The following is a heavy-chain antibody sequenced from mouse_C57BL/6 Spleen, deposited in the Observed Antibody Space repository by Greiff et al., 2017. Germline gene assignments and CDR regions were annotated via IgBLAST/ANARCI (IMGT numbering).Heavy chain of an antibody. V-gene: IGHV1-66*01. J-gene: IGHJ2*01. CDR2: IYPGSGNT. D-gene: IGHD3-3*01. CDR3: ARGDSRYYFDY. Sequence: QVHVKQSGPELVKPGASVKISCKASGYSFTSYYIHWVKQRPGQGLEWIGWIYPGSGNTKYNEKFKGKATLTADTSSSTAYMQLSSLTSEDSAVYYCARGDSRYYFDYWGQGTTLTVSS. CDR1: GYSFTSYY.